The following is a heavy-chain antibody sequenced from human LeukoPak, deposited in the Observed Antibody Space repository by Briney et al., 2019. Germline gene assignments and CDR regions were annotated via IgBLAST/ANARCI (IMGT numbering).Heavy chain of an antibody. Sequence: SETLSLTCTVSGGSISSSTYYWGWIRQPPGRGLEWIGSIFYSGSTFYNPSLKSRVTISVDTSKNQFSLKLSSVTAADTTVYYCARQRGGGYWYFDLWGRGTLVTVSS. CDR1: GGSISSSTYY. CDR2: IFYSGST. V-gene: IGHV4-39*01. CDR3: ARQRGGGYWYFDL. J-gene: IGHJ2*01.